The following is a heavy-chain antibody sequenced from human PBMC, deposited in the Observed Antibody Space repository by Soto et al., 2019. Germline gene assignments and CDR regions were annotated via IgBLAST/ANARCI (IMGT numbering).Heavy chain of an antibody. D-gene: IGHD6-6*01. V-gene: IGHV4-30-4*01. CDR3: ARERPDGARLDP. CDR1: GGSISSVYYY. J-gene: IGHJ5*02. Sequence: SETLSLTCTVSGGSISSVYYYWSWIRQPPGKGLEWIGYIYYSGSTFYSPSLKSRLTISVDTSKNQFSLKLSSVTAADTAVYYCARERPDGARLDPWGQGTLVTVSS. CDR2: IYYSGST.